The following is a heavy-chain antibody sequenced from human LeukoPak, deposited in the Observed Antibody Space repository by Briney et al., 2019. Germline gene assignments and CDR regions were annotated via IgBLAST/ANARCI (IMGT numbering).Heavy chain of an antibody. D-gene: IGHD6-19*01. V-gene: IGHV4-34*01. J-gene: IGHJ4*02. CDR2: INHSGST. CDR3: ARVGIAVAGTIDY. CDR1: GGSFSGYY. Sequence: SETLSLTCAVYGGSFSGYYWSWIRQPPGKGLEWIGEINHSGSTNYNPSLKSRVTISVDTSKNQFSLKLSSVTAADTAVYYCARVGIAVAGTIDYWGQGTLVTVSS.